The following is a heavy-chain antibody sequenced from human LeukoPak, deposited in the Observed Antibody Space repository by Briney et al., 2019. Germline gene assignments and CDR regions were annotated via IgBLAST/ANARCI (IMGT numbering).Heavy chain of an antibody. D-gene: IGHD2-2*02. CDR1: GDSVSGNSVT. CDR2: TYYRSKWFY. V-gene: IGHV6-1*01. Sequence: SQTLSLTCAISGDSVSGNSVTWNWIRQSPSRGLEWLARTYYRSKWFYDSAVSVKFRITITPATTKNQFSLHLNSVTPEDTAIYYCARGNTSAGWFDPWGQGTLVTVSS. CDR3: ARGNTSAGWFDP. J-gene: IGHJ5*02.